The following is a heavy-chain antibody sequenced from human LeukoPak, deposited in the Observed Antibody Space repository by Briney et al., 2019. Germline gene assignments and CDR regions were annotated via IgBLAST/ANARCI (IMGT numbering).Heavy chain of an antibody. CDR2: IIPIFGTA. V-gene: IGHV1-69*13. J-gene: IGHJ1*01. Sequence: ASVKVSCKASRGTFSSYAISWVRQAPGHGLEWMGGIIPIFGTANYAQKFQGRVTITADESTSTAYMELSSLRSEDTAVYYCARTPYDSGGYYYEYFQHWGQGTLVTVSS. CDR3: ARTPYDSGGYYYEYFQH. CDR1: RGTFSSYA. D-gene: IGHD3-22*01.